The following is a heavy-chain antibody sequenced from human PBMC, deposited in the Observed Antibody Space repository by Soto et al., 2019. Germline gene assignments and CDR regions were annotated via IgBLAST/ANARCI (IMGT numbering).Heavy chain of an antibody. J-gene: IGHJ4*02. Sequence: RASVKVSCKASGYTFTGYYMHWVRQAPGQGLEWMGWINPNSGGTNYAQKFQGRVTMTRDTSISTAYMELSRLRSDDTAVYYCARVLSYDFWSGYYSWGQGTLVTVSS. CDR1: GYTFTGYY. CDR3: ARVLSYDFWSGYYS. CDR2: INPNSGGT. V-gene: IGHV1-2*02. D-gene: IGHD3-3*01.